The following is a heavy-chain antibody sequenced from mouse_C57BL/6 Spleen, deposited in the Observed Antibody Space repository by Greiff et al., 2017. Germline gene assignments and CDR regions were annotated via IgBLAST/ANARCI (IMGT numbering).Heavy chain of an antibody. CDR3: ARPGGTFFDY. V-gene: IGHV5-17*01. D-gene: IGHD4-1*01. CDR1: GFTFSDYG. Sequence: VHVKQSGGGLVKPGGSLKLSCAASGFTFSDYGMHWVRQAPEKGLEWVAYISSGSSTIYYADTVKGRFTISRDNAKNTLFLQMTSLRSEDTAMYYCARPGGTFFDYWGQGTTLTVSS. J-gene: IGHJ2*01. CDR2: ISSGSSTI.